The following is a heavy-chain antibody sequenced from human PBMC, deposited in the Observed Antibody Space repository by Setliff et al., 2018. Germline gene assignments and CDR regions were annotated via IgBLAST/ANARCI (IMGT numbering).Heavy chain of an antibody. CDR3: ARRNFYYDSSGFALYYYYMDV. J-gene: IGHJ6*03. CDR2: ISTYNVNT. D-gene: IGHD3-22*01. Sequence: ASVKVSCKASGYTFTSFDISWVRQAPGQGLEWLGWISTYNVNTTYAQKLQDRVTMTTDTSTSTAYMELRSLRSDDTAVYYCARRNFYYDSSGFALYYYYMDVWGKGTTVTVSS. CDR1: GYTFTSFD. V-gene: IGHV1-18*01.